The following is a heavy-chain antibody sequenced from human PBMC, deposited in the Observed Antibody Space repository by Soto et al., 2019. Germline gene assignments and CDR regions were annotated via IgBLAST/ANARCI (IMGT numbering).Heavy chain of an antibody. CDR1: GFTFSSYG. Sequence: GGSLRLSCAASGFTFSSYGMHWVRQAPGKGLEWVAVIWYDGSNKYYADSVKGRFTISRDNSKNTLYLQMNSLRAEDTAVYYCAREFSEQLPTFDYWGQGTLVTVSS. CDR2: IWYDGSNK. CDR3: AREFSEQLPTFDY. J-gene: IGHJ4*02. D-gene: IGHD6-13*01. V-gene: IGHV3-33*01.